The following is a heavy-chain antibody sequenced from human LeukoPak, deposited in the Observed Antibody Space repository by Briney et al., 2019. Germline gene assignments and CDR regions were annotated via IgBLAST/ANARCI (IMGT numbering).Heavy chain of an antibody. D-gene: IGHD5-18*01. CDR3: ARARGYSYGYYFDY. CDR2: IYYSGNT. CDR1: GDSISTSNSY. V-gene: IGHV4-39*07. Sequence: PSETLSLTCTVSGDSISTSNSYWGWIRQPPGKGLEWIGSIYYSGNTYYNASLKSRVTISVDTSKNQFSLKLSSVTAADTAVYYCARARGYSYGYYFDYWGQGTLVTVSS. J-gene: IGHJ4*02.